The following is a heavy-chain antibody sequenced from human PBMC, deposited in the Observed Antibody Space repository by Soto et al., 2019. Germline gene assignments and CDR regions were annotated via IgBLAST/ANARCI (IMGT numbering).Heavy chain of an antibody. CDR3: ARDGPYYYASRMDV. Sequence: EVQLVESGGGLVQPGGSLRLSCVASGIPVSSNYMTWVRQAPGKGLEWVSVLHSGGDTYYANSVKGRFTISRHDSTNTLYLQMNSLTTEDTAVYCCARDGPYYYASRMDVWGQGTTVTVSS. V-gene: IGHV3-53*04. J-gene: IGHJ6*02. CDR1: GIPVSSNY. D-gene: IGHD3-10*01. CDR2: LHSGGDT.